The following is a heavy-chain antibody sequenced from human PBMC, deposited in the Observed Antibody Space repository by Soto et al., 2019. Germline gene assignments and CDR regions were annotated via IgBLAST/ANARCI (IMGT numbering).Heavy chain of an antibody. CDR2: IYSGGST. CDR1: GFTVSSNY. V-gene: IGHV3-53*04. J-gene: IGHJ6*03. D-gene: IGHD3-3*01. Sequence: GGSLRLSCAASGFTVSSNYMSWVRQAPGKGLEWVSVIYSGGSTYYADSVKGRFTISRHNSKNTLYLEMNSLRAEDTAVYYCARAEVVDFWSGNYYMDVWGKGTTVTVSS. CDR3: ARAEVVDFWSGNYYMDV.